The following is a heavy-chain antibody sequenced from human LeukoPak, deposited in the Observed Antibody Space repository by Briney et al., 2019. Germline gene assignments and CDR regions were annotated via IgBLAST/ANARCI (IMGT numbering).Heavy chain of an antibody. D-gene: IGHD2-2*01. CDR1: GGSFSGYY. CDR2: INHSGST. Sequence: SETLSLTCAVYGGSFSGYYWSWIRQPPGKGLEWIGEINHSGSTNYNPSLKSRVTISVDTPKNQFSLKLSSVTAADTAVYYCAREASSQNWFDPWGQGTLVTVSS. J-gene: IGHJ5*02. CDR3: AREASSQNWFDP. V-gene: IGHV4-34*01.